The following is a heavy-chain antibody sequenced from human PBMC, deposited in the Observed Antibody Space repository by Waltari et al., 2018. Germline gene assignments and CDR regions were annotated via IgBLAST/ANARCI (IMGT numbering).Heavy chain of an antibody. D-gene: IGHD6-19*01. J-gene: IGHJ4*02. CDR2: IYYTGST. CDR3: ARLETGIAVAGTSY. CDR1: GGSISSSSYY. Sequence: QLQLQESGPGLVKPSETLSLTCTVSGGSISSSSYYWGWIRQPPGKGLEWIGSIYYTGSTYYNPPLKSRVTISVDTSKNQFSLKLSSVTAADTAVYYCARLETGIAVAGTSYWGQGTLVTVSS. V-gene: IGHV4-39*01.